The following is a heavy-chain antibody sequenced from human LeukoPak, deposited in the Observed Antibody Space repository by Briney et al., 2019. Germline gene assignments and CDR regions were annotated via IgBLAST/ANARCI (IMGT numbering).Heavy chain of an antibody. CDR1: GFTFSSYA. CDR2: ISSNGGST. V-gene: IGHV3-64*01. D-gene: IGHD1-26*01. J-gene: IGHJ4*02. Sequence: PGGSLRLSCAASGFTFSSYAMHWVRQAPGKGLEYVSGISSNGGSTNYANSVKGRFTISRDNSKNTLYLQMGSLRVEDMAVYYCARDLRGSNAYWGQGTLVTVSS. CDR3: ARDLRGSNAY.